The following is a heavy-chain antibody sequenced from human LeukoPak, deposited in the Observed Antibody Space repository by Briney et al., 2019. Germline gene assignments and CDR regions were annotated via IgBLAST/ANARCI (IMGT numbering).Heavy chain of an antibody. Sequence: PGGSLRLSCAASGLTFSTYAMSWVRQAPGKGLEWVSSISGSGGTTYSADSVKGRLTIFRDNSKNTLYLQMNSLRAEDTAVYYCAKDRRPDYVWEGYRATFDYWGQGTLVTVSP. D-gene: IGHD3-16*02. CDR1: GLTFSTYA. CDR2: ISGSGGTT. V-gene: IGHV3-23*01. CDR3: AKDRRPDYVWEGYRATFDY. J-gene: IGHJ4*02.